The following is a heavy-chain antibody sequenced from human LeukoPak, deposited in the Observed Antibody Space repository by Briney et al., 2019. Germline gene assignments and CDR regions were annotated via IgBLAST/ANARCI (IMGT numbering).Heavy chain of an antibody. Sequence: GGSLRLSCTASGFTFSDHYMDWVRQAPGKGLEWVGRIRKKANSYTTEYAASVKGRFTISRDDSKNSLYLQMNRLKTEDTAVYYCARVAVYDNTFFDYWGQGTLVTVSS. CDR2: IRKKANSYTT. CDR1: GFTFSDHY. CDR3: ARVAVYDNTFFDY. D-gene: IGHD5/OR15-5a*01. J-gene: IGHJ4*02. V-gene: IGHV3-72*01.